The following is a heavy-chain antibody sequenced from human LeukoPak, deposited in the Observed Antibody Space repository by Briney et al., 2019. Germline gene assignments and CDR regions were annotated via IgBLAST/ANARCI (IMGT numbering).Heavy chain of an antibody. J-gene: IGHJ4*02. V-gene: IGHV3-73*01. CDR2: IRNRANSYAT. Sequence: GGSLRLSCAASGFTFSGSAMHWVRQASGKGLEWVGRIRNRANSYATAYAASVQGRFTISRDNSTNTAYLQMNSLKTEDTAVYYCTRRMVVADFEYWGQGTLVTVSS. D-gene: IGHD2-15*01. CDR1: GFTFSGSA. CDR3: TRRMVVADFEY.